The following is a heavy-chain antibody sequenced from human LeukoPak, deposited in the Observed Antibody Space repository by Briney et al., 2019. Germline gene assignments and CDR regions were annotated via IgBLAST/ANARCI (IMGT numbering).Heavy chain of an antibody. J-gene: IGHJ6*02. V-gene: IGHV4-34*01. D-gene: IGHD3-10*01. Sequence: PSETLSLTCAVYGGSFGGYYWSWIRQPPGKGLEWIGEINHSGSTNYNPSLKSRVTISVDTSKNQFSLKLSSVTAADTAVYYCVEGVRGVIGGPYGMDVWGQGTTVTVSS. CDR3: VEGVRGVIGGPYGMDV. CDR1: GGSFGGYY. CDR2: INHSGST.